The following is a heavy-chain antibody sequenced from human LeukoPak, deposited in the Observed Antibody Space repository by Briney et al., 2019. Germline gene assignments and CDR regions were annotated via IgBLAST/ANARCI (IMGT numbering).Heavy chain of an antibody. CDR1: GGTFSSYA. J-gene: IGHJ5*02. CDR3: ARETKRHNGVCHT. CDR2: IIPIFGTA. V-gene: IGHV1-69*05. Sequence: SVKVSCKASGGTFSSYAISWVRQAPGQGLEWMGRIIPIFGTANYAQKFQGRVTITTDESTSTAYMELSSLRSEDTAVYDCARETKRHNGVCHTWGQGTLVTVSS. D-gene: IGHD2-8*01.